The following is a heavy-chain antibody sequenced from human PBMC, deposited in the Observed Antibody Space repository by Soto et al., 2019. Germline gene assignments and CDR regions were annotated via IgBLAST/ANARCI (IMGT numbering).Heavy chain of an antibody. J-gene: IGHJ4*02. CDR3: AREVASYGSTYYDS. Sequence: SETLSLTCIVSVGSIRNYYWTWIRQPPGKGLEWIGYIYSTGTTKFNPSLRSRVTISVDTSRNQFSLDLKSVTAADTAVYYCAREVASYGSTYYDSWGQGTLVTVS. CDR2: IYSTGTT. D-gene: IGHD5-18*01. V-gene: IGHV4-59*01. CDR1: VGSIRNYY.